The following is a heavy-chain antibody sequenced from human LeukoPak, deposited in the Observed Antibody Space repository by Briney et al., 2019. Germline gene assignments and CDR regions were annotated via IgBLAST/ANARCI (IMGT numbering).Heavy chain of an antibody. D-gene: IGHD1-1*01. Sequence: RTYYRSKWYNDYALSVKSRITINPDTSKNQFSLQLNSVTPEDTAVYYCTTEGATGRIDYWGQGTLVTVSS. V-gene: IGHV6-1*01. CDR2: TYYRSKWYN. J-gene: IGHJ4*02. CDR3: TTEGATGRIDY.